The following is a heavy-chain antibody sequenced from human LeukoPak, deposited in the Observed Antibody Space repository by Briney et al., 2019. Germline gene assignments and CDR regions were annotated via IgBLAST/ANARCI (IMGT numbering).Heavy chain of an antibody. Sequence: SVKVSCKASGGTFSSYAISRVRQAPGQGLEWMGTIIPIVGIANYAQKFQGRVTITADKSTSTAYMELSSLRSEDTAVYYCARDGEMATIYFDYWGQGTLVTVSS. D-gene: IGHD5-24*01. CDR2: IIPIVGIA. CDR1: GGTFSSYA. V-gene: IGHV1-69*04. CDR3: ARDGEMATIYFDY. J-gene: IGHJ4*02.